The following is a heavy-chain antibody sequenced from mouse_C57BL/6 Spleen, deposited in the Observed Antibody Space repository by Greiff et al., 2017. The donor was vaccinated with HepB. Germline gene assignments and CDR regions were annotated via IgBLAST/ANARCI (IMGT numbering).Heavy chain of an antibody. D-gene: IGHD3-3*01. J-gene: IGHJ4*01. Sequence: EVKLVESEGGLVQPGSSMKLSCTASGFTFSDYYMAWVRQVPEKGLEWVANINYDGSSTYYLDSLKSRFIISRDNAKNILYLQMSSLKSEDTATYYCARDGWDRAMDYWGQGTSVTVSS. CDR1: GFTFSDYY. CDR3: ARDGWDRAMDY. CDR2: INYDGSST. V-gene: IGHV5-16*01.